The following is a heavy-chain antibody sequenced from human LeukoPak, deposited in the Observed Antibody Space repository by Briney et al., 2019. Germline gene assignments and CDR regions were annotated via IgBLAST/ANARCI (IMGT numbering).Heavy chain of an antibody. CDR2: IYPRDSDT. Sequence: GESLKISCKVFGYSFTNYWIGWVRQMPGKGLEWMGVIYPRDSDTRYSPSFKGQVTISADKSISTAYLQWRSLKASDTAMYYCARHMDSLRPDYWGQGTLVTVSS. CDR1: GYSFTNYW. V-gene: IGHV5-51*01. CDR3: ARHMDSLRPDY. J-gene: IGHJ4*02. D-gene: IGHD2-2*03.